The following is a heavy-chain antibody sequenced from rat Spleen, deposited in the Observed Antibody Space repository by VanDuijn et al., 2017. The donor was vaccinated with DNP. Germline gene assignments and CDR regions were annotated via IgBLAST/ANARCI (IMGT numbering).Heavy chain of an antibody. CDR2: IHSDGSST. CDR1: GFTFSDYN. CDR3: ARRGHTTGLNWFVY. J-gene: IGHJ3*01. Sequence: EVRLVESGGALVQPGRSLKLSCAASGFTFSDYNMAWVRQAPKKGLEWVTTIHSDGSSTYYRDSVRGRFTFSRDNAENTLYLQMDSLRSEDTATYYCARRGHTTGLNWFVYWGQGTLVTVSS. V-gene: IGHV5-7*01. D-gene: IGHD1-9*01.